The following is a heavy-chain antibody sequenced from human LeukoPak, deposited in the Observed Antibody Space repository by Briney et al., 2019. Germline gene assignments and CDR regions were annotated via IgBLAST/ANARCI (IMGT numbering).Heavy chain of an antibody. CDR3: ARDSTYYYDSGSSGPHYFDN. D-gene: IGHD3-10*01. J-gene: IGHJ4*02. CDR2: ISSGGTYE. CDR1: GFTFSNYA. V-gene: IGHV3-30*01. Sequence: GKSLRLSCAASGFTFSNYAMHWVRQAPGKGLEWVSLISSGGTYEYYADSVKGRFTISRNNSKNTLYLQLNSLRAEDTAVYYCARDSTYYYDSGSSGPHYFDNWGQGTLVTVSS.